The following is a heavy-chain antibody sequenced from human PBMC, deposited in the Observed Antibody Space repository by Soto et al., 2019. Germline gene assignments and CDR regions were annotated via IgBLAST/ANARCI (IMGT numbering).Heavy chain of an antibody. CDR2: IWYDGSNK. V-gene: IGHV3-33*01. D-gene: IGHD6-13*01. CDR3: ARVKQQLGPYYYYGMDV. Sequence: PGGSLRLSCAASGFTFSSYGMHWVRQAPGKGLEWVAVIWYDGSNKYYADSVKGRFTISRDNSKNTLYLQMNSLRAEDTAVYYCARVKQQLGPYYYYGMDVWGQGTTVTVSS. CDR1: GFTFSSYG. J-gene: IGHJ6*02.